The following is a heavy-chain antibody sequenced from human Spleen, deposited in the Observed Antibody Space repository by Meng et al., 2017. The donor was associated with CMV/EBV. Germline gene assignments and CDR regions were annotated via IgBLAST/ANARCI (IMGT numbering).Heavy chain of an antibody. Sequence: ASVKVSCKASGYTFNSYGISWVRQAPGQGLEWMGWISAYNGDTNYAQKFEGRVTMTTDTSTNTVYMELRSLRSDDTAVYYCARGGSIVVGPPQFYGMDVWGQGTTVTVSS. D-gene: IGHD3-22*01. CDR3: ARGGSIVVGPPQFYGMDV. CDR1: GYTFNSYG. J-gene: IGHJ6*02. CDR2: ISAYNGDT. V-gene: IGHV1-18*01.